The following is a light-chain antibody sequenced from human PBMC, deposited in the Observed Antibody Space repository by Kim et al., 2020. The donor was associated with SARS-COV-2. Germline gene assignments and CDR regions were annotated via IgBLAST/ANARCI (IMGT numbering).Light chain of an antibody. Sequence: YVSWFQHLPGTAPKLVIYDSDKRPAEIPGRFSGSRSGTSATLDISGLQAADEAHYYCGAWDSSLRAWLFGGGTQLTVL. CDR3: GAWDSSLRAWL. J-gene: IGLJ3*02. CDR1: Y. CDR2: DSD. V-gene: IGLV1-51*01.